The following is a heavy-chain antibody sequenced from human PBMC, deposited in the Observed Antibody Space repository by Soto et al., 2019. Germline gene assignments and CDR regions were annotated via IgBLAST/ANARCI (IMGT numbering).Heavy chain of an antibody. CDR2: INPSGGST. CDR1: GYTFTSYY. CDR3: ARGRGHSSSWYWEFDY. Sequence: VKVSCKASGYTFTSYYMHWVRQAPGQGLEWMGIINPSGGSTSYAQKFQGRVTMTRDTSTSTVYMELSSLRSEDTAVYYCARGRGHSSSWYWEFDYWGQGTLVTVSS. V-gene: IGHV1-46*01. D-gene: IGHD6-13*01. J-gene: IGHJ4*02.